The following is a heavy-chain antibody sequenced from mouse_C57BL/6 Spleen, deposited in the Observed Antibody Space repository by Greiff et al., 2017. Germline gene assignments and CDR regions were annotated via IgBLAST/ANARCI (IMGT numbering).Heavy chain of an antibody. CDR3: TRWAAAQTTGLGC. V-gene: IGHV1-15*01. D-gene: IGHD3-2*02. J-gene: IGHJ2*01. CDR2: IDPETGGT. CDR1: GYTFTDYE. Sequence: VQLQQSGAELVRPGASVTLSCKASGYTFTDYEMHWVKQTPVHGLEWIGAIDPETGGTAYNQKFKGKAILSADKSSSTAYMQLRSLTSEDSAVYYCTRWAAAQTTGLGCWGQGTTLTVSS.